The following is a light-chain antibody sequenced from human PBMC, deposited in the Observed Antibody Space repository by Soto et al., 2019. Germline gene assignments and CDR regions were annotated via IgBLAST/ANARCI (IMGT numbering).Light chain of an antibody. J-gene: IGLJ1*01. Sequence: QSALTQPASVSGSPGQSITIYCSGTSSDVGAYNYVSWYQQHPGKAPKLMIYDVINRPSGVSNRFSGSKSGNTASLTISGLQAEDEADYYCSSYTRSSTYVFGTGTKLTVL. CDR2: DVI. CDR3: SSYTRSSTYV. V-gene: IGLV2-14*03. CDR1: SSDVGAYNY.